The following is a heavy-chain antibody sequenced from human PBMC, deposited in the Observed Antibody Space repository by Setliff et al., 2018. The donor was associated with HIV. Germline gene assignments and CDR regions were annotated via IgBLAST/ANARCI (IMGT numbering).Heavy chain of an antibody. D-gene: IGHD6-6*01. V-gene: IGHV4-34*12. CDR2: IIHSGGT. J-gene: IGHJ4*02. Sequence: SETLSLTCAVYGGSFSGYYWTWIRQPPGRGLEWIGEIIHSGGTNYNRSLKSRVTISVDTSKNQFSLNLSSVTAADTAVYYCARRLAARRGFIDYWGQGTLVTVSS. CDR1: GGSFSGYY. CDR3: ARRLAARRGFIDY.